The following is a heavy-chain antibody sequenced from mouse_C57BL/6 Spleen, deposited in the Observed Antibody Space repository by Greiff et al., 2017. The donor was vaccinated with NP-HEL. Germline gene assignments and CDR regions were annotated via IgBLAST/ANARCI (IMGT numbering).Heavy chain of an antibody. CDR1: GYTFTDYY. CDR3: ARYPDYYGSSPDY. D-gene: IGHD1-1*01. CDR2: INPNNGGT. V-gene: IGHV1-26*01. Sequence: EVQLQQSGPELVKPGASVKISCKASGYTFTDYYMNWVKQSHGKSLEWIGDINPNNGGTSYNQKFKGKATLTVDKSSSTAYMELRSLTSEDSAVYYCARYPDYYGSSPDYWGQGTTLTVSS. J-gene: IGHJ2*01.